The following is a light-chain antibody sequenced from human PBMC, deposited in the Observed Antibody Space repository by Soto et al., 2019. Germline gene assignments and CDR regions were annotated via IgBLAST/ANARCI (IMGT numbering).Light chain of an antibody. CDR1: QSVSSN. J-gene: IGKJ1*01. CDR3: QQYYSYPRT. Sequence: EIVMTQSPATLSVSPGDRATLSCRASQSVSSNLAWYQQKPGQAPRLLIYGASTRATGIPARFSGSGSGTEFTLTISSLQSEDFATYYCQQYYSYPRTFGQGTKVDIK. V-gene: IGKV3-15*01. CDR2: GAS.